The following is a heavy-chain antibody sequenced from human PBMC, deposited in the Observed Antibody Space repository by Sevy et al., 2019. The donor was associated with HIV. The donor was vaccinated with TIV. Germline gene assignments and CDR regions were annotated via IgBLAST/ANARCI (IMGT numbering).Heavy chain of an antibody. CDR3: ASGGYFDWLVENGYYFDY. Sequence: GGSLRLSCAASGFTFNSYSMNWVRQAPGKGLEWVSSISSISSYIYYADSVKGRFTISRDNAKNSLYLQMNSLRAEDTAVDYCASGGYFDWLVENGYYFDYWGQGTLVTVSS. CDR1: GFTFNSYS. D-gene: IGHD3-9*01. V-gene: IGHV3-21*01. J-gene: IGHJ4*02. CDR2: ISSISSYI.